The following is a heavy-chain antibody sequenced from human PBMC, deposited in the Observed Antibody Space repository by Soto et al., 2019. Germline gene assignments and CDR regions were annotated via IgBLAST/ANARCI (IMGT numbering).Heavy chain of an antibody. CDR1: GGSISSSSYY. D-gene: IGHD2-15*01. V-gene: IGHV4-39*01. CDR2: IYYSGST. J-gene: IGHJ3*02. Sequence: QLQLQESGPGLVKPSETRSVTCTVSGGSISSSSYYWGWIRQPPGKGLEWIGSIYYSGSTYYNPSLKSRVTISVDTSKNQFSLKLSSVTAADTAVYYCARRSRAAHDAFDIWGQGTMVTVSS. CDR3: ARRSRAAHDAFDI.